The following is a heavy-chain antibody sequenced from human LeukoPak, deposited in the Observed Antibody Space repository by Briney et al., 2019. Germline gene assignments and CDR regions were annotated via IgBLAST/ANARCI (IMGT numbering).Heavy chain of an antibody. Sequence: GRSLRLSCAASGFTFSSYAMSWVRQAPGKGLEWVSAITGSGGSTYYADSVKGRFTISRDNSKNTLYVQMNSLRAEDTAVYYCATERNWVFDYWGQGTLVTVSS. J-gene: IGHJ4*02. CDR3: ATERNWVFDY. V-gene: IGHV3-23*01. CDR2: ITGSGGST. D-gene: IGHD7-27*01. CDR1: GFTFSSYA.